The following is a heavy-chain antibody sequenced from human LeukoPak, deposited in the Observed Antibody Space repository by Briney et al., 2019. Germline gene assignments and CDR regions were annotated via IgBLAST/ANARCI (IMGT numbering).Heavy chain of an antibody. Sequence: SETLSLTCTVSGGSISSSSYYWGWIRQPPGKGLEWIGSIYYSGSTYYNPSLKSRVTISVDTSKNQFSLKLSSVTAADTAVYYCASLEGAWFGEPYSYWGQGTLVTVSS. CDR2: IYYSGST. CDR3: ASLEGAWFGEPYSY. D-gene: IGHD3-10*01. J-gene: IGHJ4*02. V-gene: IGHV4-39*07. CDR1: GGSISSSSYY.